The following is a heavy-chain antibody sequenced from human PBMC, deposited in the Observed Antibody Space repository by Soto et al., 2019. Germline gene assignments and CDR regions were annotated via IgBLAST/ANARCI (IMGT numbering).Heavy chain of an antibody. CDR1: GFTFSTYT. V-gene: IGHV3-30-3*01. D-gene: IGHD6-19*01. CDR2: ISYDGINK. J-gene: IGHJ4*02. Sequence: QVQLVESGGGVVQPGRSLRLSCAASGFTFSTYTMHWVRQAPGKGLEGVADISYDGINKYFADSVQGRFTISRDNSKNTLYLQMNSLRADDTAVYYCAKAARGYTSGWYEYYFDYWGQGTLVTVSS. CDR3: AKAARGYTSGWYEYYFDY.